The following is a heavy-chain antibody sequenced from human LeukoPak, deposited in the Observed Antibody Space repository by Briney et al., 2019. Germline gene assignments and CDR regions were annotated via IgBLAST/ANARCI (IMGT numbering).Heavy chain of an antibody. J-gene: IGHJ6*03. CDR1: SGSYY. D-gene: IGHD6-13*01. CDR2: ISCSGGA. CDR3: ARETQETYSSSWGLYDSHYYMDA. Sequence: SETLSLTCPVSSGSYYWSWIGPPAGKGLAWIGQISCSGGATYNPSLKSRVTISLDTSENHFSLKLKSVTAADTAVYYCARETQETYSSSWGLYDSHYYMDAWGKGTTVTVSS. V-gene: IGHV4-4*07.